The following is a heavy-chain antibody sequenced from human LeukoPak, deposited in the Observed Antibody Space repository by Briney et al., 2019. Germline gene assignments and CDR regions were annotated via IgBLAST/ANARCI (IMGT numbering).Heavy chain of an antibody. Sequence: ASVKVSCKASGYTFTSYDINWVRQATGQGLEWMGWMNPNSGNTGYAQKFQGRVTMTRNTSISTAYMELSSLRSEDTAVYYCARVGYEYVWGSYRYIDYWGQGTLVTVSS. D-gene: IGHD3-16*02. V-gene: IGHV1-8*01. CDR3: ARVGYEYVWGSYRYIDY. J-gene: IGHJ4*02. CDR2: MNPNSGNT. CDR1: GYTFTSYD.